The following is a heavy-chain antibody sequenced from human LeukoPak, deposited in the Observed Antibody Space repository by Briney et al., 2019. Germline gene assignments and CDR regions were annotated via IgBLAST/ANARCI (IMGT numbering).Heavy chain of an antibody. CDR2: IRYDGSNK. CDR1: GFTFSSYG. Sequence: TGGSLRLSCAASGFTFSSYGMHWVRQAPGKGLEWVAFIRYDGSNKYYADSVKGRFTISRDNSKNMLYLQMNSLRAEDTAVYYCAKRGGQGSGSYFNWFDPWGQGTLVTVSS. D-gene: IGHD3-10*01. CDR3: AKRGGQGSGSYFNWFDP. J-gene: IGHJ5*02. V-gene: IGHV3-30*02.